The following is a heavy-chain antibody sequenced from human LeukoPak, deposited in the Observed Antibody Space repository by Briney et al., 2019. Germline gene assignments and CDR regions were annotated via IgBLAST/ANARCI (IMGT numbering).Heavy chain of an antibody. Sequence: PGGSLRLSCAASGFTFSNYWMHWVRQAPGKGLEWVANIKQDGSEKYYVDSVKGRFTISRDNAKNSLSLQMNSLRAEDTAVYYCARRDHGDYGEEYWGQGTLVTVSS. CDR2: IKQDGSEK. CDR1: GFTFSNYW. D-gene: IGHD4-17*01. V-gene: IGHV3-7*01. CDR3: ARRDHGDYGEEY. J-gene: IGHJ4*02.